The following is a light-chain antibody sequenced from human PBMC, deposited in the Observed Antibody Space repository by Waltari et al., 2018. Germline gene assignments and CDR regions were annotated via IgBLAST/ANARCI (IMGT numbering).Light chain of an antibody. J-gene: IGKJ4*01. V-gene: IGKV1-5*03. CDR1: QSISSW. CDR2: KAS. CDR3: QQYTSFSLT. Sequence: DIQMTQSPSSLSASIGDRVTFTCRASQSISSWLAWYQPKPGKAPKLLISKASTLESGVPSRFSCSGSGTEFTLTISSLQPDDFATYYCQQYTSFSLTFGGGTTVEIK.